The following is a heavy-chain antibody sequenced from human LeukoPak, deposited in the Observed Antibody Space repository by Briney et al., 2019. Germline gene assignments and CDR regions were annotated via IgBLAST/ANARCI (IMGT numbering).Heavy chain of an antibody. V-gene: IGHV1-24*01. CDR3: ATYTAMVSYFDY. CDR1: GYTLTELS. CDR2: FDPEDGET. Sequence: ASVKVSCKVSGYTLTELSMHWVRQAPGKGLEWMGGFDPEDGETIYAQKFQGRVTMTEDTSTDTAHMELSSLRSEDTAVYYCATYTAMVSYFDYWGQGTLVTVSS. D-gene: IGHD5-18*01. J-gene: IGHJ4*02.